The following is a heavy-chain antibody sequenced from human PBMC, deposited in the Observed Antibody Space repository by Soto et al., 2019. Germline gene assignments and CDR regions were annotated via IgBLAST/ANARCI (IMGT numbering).Heavy chain of an antibody. Sequence: GGSLRLSCVASRFTFTSYAMSWVRQAPGKGVEWVAAISASGGATIHADSVKGRLTLSRDNSKNTLYLQMNSLKTEDTAVYYCTTVGRSAYDDWGQGTLVTVSS. V-gene: IGHV3-23*01. D-gene: IGHD5-12*01. J-gene: IGHJ4*02. CDR2: ISASGGAT. CDR1: RFTFTSYA. CDR3: TTVGRSAYDD.